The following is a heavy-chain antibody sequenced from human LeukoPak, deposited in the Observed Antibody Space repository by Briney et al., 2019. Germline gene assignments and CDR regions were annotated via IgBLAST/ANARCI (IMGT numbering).Heavy chain of an antibody. Sequence: SVKVSCKASGGTFSSYAISWVRQAPGQGLEWMGGIIPIFGTANYAQKFQGRVTITADKSTSTAYMELSGLRSEDTAVYYCARDPYYYDSSGYYSHYFDYWGQGTLVTVSS. J-gene: IGHJ4*02. V-gene: IGHV1-69*06. CDR1: GGTFSSYA. D-gene: IGHD3-22*01. CDR3: ARDPYYYDSSGYYSHYFDY. CDR2: IIPIFGTA.